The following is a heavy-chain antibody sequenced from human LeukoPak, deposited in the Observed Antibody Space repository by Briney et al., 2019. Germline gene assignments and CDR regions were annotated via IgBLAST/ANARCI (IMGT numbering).Heavy chain of an antibody. V-gene: IGHV3-7*01. CDR2: ISEDGSAK. Sequence: GGSLRLSCAASGFPFNRFWMSWVRQAPGKGLEWVAHISEDGSAKSYVDSVKGRFTISRDNARNSLFLQMNSLRAEDTALYYCARDQSSGTGAGADYWGQGTLVTVSS. CDR1: GFPFNRFW. J-gene: IGHJ4*02. D-gene: IGHD1-14*01. CDR3: ARDQSSGTGAGADY.